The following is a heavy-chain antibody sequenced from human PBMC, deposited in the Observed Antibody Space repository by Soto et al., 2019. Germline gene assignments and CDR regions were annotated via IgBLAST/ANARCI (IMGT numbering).Heavy chain of an antibody. CDR1: GGSISSGGYS. CDR3: HSGDYYYGMDV. Sequence: QLQLQESGSGLVKPSQTLSLTCAVSGGSISSGGYSWSWIRQPPGKGLEWIGYIYHSGSTYYNPSLTSRVTISVDRSKNQFSLKLSSVTAADTAVYYCHSGDYYYGMDVWGQGTTVTVSS. V-gene: IGHV4-30-2*01. CDR2: IYHSGST. D-gene: IGHD2-15*01. J-gene: IGHJ6*02.